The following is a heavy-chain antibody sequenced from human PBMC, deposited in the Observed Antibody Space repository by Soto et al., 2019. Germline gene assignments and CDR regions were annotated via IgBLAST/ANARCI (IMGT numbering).Heavy chain of an antibody. CDR3: AMNSGHNCFSLGYFVR. V-gene: IGHV4-59*11. CDR2: IQQTTVT. CDR1: GGSIGNHY. Sequence: YETLSLTCIASGGSIGNHYWSWVRQTPGKGLEWIAYIQQTTVTNYNPSFNNRITISDDTSKNQFSLKLRSVTPADTAAYYCAMNSGHNCFSLGYFVRWGRVIRVAVSS. D-gene: IGHD1-26*01. J-gene: IGHJ4*02.